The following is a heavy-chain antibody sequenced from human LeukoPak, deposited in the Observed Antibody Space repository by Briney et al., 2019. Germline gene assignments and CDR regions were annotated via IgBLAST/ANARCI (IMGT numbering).Heavy chain of an antibody. D-gene: IGHD3-10*01. CDR1: GFIFTNYE. Sequence: QPGGSLRLSCVASGFIFTNYEMNWVRQAPGKGLEWLSYISTGGTIRYHADSVEGRLTISRDNAKKSIYLQMNSLRAEDTATYFCARGSGIRNNYGMDVWGKGTTVIVSS. CDR3: ARGSGIRNNYGMDV. CDR2: ISTGGTIR. J-gene: IGHJ6*04. V-gene: IGHV3-48*03.